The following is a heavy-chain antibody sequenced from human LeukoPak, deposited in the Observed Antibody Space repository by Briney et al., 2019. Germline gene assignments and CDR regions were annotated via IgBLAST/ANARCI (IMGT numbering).Heavy chain of an antibody. J-gene: IGHJ3*02. V-gene: IGHV1-24*01. CDR3: ATDQASSSWPPDDAFDI. Sequence: ASVKVSCKVSGYTLTELSMHWVRQAPGKGLEWMGGFDPEDGETIYAQKFQGRVTMTEDTSTDTAYMELSSLRSEDTAVYYCATDQASSSWPPDDAFDIWGQGTMVTVSS. CDR1: GYTLTELS. CDR2: FDPEDGET. D-gene: IGHD6-13*01.